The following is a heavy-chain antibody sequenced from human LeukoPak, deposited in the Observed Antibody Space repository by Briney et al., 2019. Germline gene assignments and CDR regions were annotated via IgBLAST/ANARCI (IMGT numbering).Heavy chain of an antibody. Sequence: TSETLSLTCTVSGGSLNNYCLLWVRQPAGKAPEWIGRIYTSGNTNYNPSLMGRVTMSMDMSKNQFSLKLNSVTAADTAVYYCAREFDRGSSDYWGQGTLVTVSS. CDR1: GGSLNNYC. V-gene: IGHV4-4*07. CDR3: AREFDRGSSDY. J-gene: IGHJ4*02. CDR2: IYTSGNT. D-gene: IGHD2-2*01.